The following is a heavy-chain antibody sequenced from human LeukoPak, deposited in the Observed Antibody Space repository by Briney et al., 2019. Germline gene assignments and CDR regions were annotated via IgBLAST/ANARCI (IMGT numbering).Heavy chain of an antibody. J-gene: IGHJ4*02. CDR2: ISYDGSNK. D-gene: IGHD6-19*01. CDR3: ARDPPGSSGWYGVDY. V-gene: IGHV3-30-3*01. CDR1: GFTSSSYA. Sequence: PGGSLRLSCAASGFTSSSYAMHWVRQAPGKGLEWVAVISYDGSNKYYADSVKGRFTISRDNSKNTLYLQMNSLRAEDTAVYYCARDPPGSSGWYGVDYWGQGTQVTVSS.